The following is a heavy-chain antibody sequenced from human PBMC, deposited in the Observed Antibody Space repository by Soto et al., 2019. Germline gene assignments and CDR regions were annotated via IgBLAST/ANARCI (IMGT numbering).Heavy chain of an antibody. CDR2: IHASGTT. D-gene: IGHD3-10*01. V-gene: IGHV4-4*07. J-gene: IGHJ1*01. CDR1: GDSMSTYY. CDR3: ARDPRGADYFQH. Sequence: PSETLSLTCTLSGDSMSTYYWSWIRLSVGKGLEWIGRIHASGTTDYNPSLKSRVSMSVDMSKTQFSLKMNSVTAADTAVYYCARDPRGADYFQHWGQGTLVTVSS.